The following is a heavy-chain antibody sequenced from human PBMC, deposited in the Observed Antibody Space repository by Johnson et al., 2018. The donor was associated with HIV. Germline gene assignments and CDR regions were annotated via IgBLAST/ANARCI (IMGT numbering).Heavy chain of an antibody. J-gene: IGHJ3*02. CDR1: GFTFDDYG. CDR2: IGTAGDT. CDR3: ARSSWGGSSLGAFDI. D-gene: IGHD1-26*01. Sequence: MQLVESGGGVVRPGGSLRLSCAASGFTFDDYGMSWVRQAPGKGLEWVSGIGTAGDTYYPGPVKGRFPISRENAKNSLYLQKNSLRAGDTAVYYCARSSWGGSSLGAFDIWGQGTMVTVSS. V-gene: IGHV3-13*01.